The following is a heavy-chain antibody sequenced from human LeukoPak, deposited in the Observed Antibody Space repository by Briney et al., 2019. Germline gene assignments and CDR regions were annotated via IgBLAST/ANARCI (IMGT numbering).Heavy chain of an antibody. CDR3: ATDEGG. V-gene: IGHV1-2*02. D-gene: IGHD1-26*01. J-gene: IGHJ4*02. Sequence: ASVRVSCKASGYSFTRYYVQWVRQAPGQGLEWVGWINPNTGDTNYAQTFQGRVTMTRDTSVSTAYMELSRLRFDDTAVYHCATDEGGWGQGTLVTVSS. CDR1: GYSFTRYY. CDR2: INPNTGDT.